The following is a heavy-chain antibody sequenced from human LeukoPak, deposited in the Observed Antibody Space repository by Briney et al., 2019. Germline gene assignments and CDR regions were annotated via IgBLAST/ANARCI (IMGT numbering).Heavy chain of an antibody. CDR2: ISAYNGNT. J-gene: IGHJ4*02. CDR1: GYTFTSYG. CDR3: ARDMRYSSSWYLNTPTQYYFDY. V-gene: IGHV1-18*01. D-gene: IGHD6-13*01. Sequence: VASVKVSCKASGYTFTSYGISWVRQAPGQGLEWMGWISAYNGNTNYAQKLQGRVTMTTDTSTSTAYMELRSLKSDDTAVYYCARDMRYSSSWYLNTPTQYYFDYWGQGTLVTVSS.